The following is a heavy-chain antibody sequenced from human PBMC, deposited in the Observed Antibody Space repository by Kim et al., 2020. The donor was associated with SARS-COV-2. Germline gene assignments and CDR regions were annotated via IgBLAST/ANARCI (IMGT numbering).Heavy chain of an antibody. J-gene: IGHJ5*02. D-gene: IGHD3-16*01. CDR2: IYYSGST. CDR1: GGSFSSSSYY. Sequence: SETLSLTCTVSGGSFSSSSYYWGWIRQPPGKGLEWIGSIYYSGSTYYNPSLKSRVTISVDTSKNQFSLKLSSVTAADTAVYYCARLGRGKVKWFDPWGQGTLVTVSS. V-gene: IGHV4-39*01. CDR3: ARLGRGKVKWFDP.